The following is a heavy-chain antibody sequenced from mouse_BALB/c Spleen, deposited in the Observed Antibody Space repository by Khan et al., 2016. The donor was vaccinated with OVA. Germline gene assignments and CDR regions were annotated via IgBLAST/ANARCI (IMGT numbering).Heavy chain of an antibody. V-gene: IGHV2-6-7*01. CDR1: GFSLTGYG. J-gene: IGHJ4*01. CDR2: IWGDGST. D-gene: IGHD2-10*01. CDR3: ARAYYGNYREAMDY. Sequence: VQLQESGPGLVAPSQSLSITCTVSGFSLTGYGVNWVCQPPGKGLEWLGMIWGDGSTDYNSALKSRLILSKDNSKSQVFLKINSLQTDDTARYYCARAYYGNYREAMDYWGQGTSVTVSS.